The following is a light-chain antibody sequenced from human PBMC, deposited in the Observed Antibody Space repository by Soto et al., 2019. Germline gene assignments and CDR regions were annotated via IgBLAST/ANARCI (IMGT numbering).Light chain of an antibody. J-gene: IGLJ2*01. CDR1: SSNIGAHYD. V-gene: IGLV1-40*01. CDR2: GNS. CDR3: QSYDSSLSGPV. Sequence: QAVVTQPPSVSGAPGQRVTISCTGSSSNIGAHYDVHWYQQLPGTAPKVLIYGNSNRPSGVPDRFSGSKSGTSASLAITGLQAEDEADYYCQSYDSSLSGPVFGGGTKVTVL.